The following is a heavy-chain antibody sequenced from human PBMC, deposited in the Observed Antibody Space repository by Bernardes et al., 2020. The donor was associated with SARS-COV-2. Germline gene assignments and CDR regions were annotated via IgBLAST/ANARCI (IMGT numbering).Heavy chain of an antibody. CDR2: IDWDDDK. J-gene: IGHJ6*02. CDR3: ARDLSGGSCYSVYYYYGMDV. D-gene: IGHD2-15*01. CDR1: GFSLSTSGMC. Sequence: SGPTLVKPTQTLTLTCTFSGFSLSTSGMCVSWIRQPPGKALEWLARIDWDDDKYYSTSLKTRLTISKDTSKNQVVLTMTNMDPVDTATYYCARDLSGGSCYSVYYYYGMDVWGQGTTVTVSS. V-gene: IGHV2-70*11.